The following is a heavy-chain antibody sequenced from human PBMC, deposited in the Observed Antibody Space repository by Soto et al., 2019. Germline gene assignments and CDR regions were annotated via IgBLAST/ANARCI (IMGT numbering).Heavy chain of an antibody. V-gene: IGHV1-18*01. D-gene: IGHD3-16*01. CDR1: GYIFVNYG. J-gene: IGHJ6*02. CDR2: ISPYTGNT. Sequence: QVQLVQSGDEVKKPGASVKVSCKASGYIFVNYGIAWVRQAPGQGLEWMGWISPYTGNTHSATQVQGRLTMTTDTSTSTAYMDLGSLTSDDTAVYYCVMVDNYVTPTPQDVWGQATTVTVSS. CDR3: VMVDNYVTPTPQDV.